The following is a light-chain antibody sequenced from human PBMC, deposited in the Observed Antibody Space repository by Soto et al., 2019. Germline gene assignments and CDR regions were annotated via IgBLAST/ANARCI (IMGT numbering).Light chain of an antibody. CDR2: DVS. Sequence: QSVLTQPASVSGSPGQSITISCTGTSSDVGGYNYVSWYQHHPGKAPKLMIYDVSNRPSGVSNRFSGSKSGNTASLTISGLQVEDEADYYCSSYTNSNTLVFGTGTKVTVL. J-gene: IGLJ1*01. CDR1: SSDVGGYNY. V-gene: IGLV2-14*03. CDR3: SSYTNSNTLV.